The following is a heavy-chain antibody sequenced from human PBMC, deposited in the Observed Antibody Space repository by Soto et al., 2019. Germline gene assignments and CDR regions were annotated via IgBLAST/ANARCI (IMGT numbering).Heavy chain of an antibody. Sequence: TSETLSLTCTVSGGSISRYYWSWIRQHPGKGLEWIGYVYYSGSTYYNPSLKSRVTISVDTSKNQFSLKLSSVTAADTAVYYCAREGPRVYEGNNWFDPWGQGTLVTVSS. CDR3: AREGPRVYEGNNWFDP. D-gene: IGHD3-3*01. CDR1: GGSISRYY. J-gene: IGHJ5*02. CDR2: VYYSGST. V-gene: IGHV4-59*06.